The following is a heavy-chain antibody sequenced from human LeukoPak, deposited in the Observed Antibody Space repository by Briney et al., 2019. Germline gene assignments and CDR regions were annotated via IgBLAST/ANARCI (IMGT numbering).Heavy chain of an antibody. CDR3: ARGPSIQLWFGYYYYYYMDV. Sequence: PSETLSLTCTVSGGSISSYYWSWIRQPAGKGLEWIGRIYTSGSTNYNPSLKSRVTMSVDTSKNQFSLKLSSVTAADTAVYYCARGPSIQLWFGYYYYYYMDVWGKGTTVTVSS. J-gene: IGHJ6*03. CDR1: GGSISSYY. CDR2: IYTSGST. V-gene: IGHV4-4*07. D-gene: IGHD5-18*01.